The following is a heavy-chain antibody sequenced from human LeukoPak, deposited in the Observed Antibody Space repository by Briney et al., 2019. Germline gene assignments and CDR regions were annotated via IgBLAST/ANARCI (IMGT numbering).Heavy chain of an antibody. CDR1: GFTFSTYW. Sequence: PGGSLRLSXAASGFTFSTYWMSWVRQAPGKGLEWVANIKQDGSEKYYVDSVKGRFTISRDNTKNSLYLQMNSLRAEDAAVYYCARDPPMGSRWENWYFDLWGRGALVTVSS. J-gene: IGHJ2*01. CDR3: ARDPPMGSRWENWYFDL. V-gene: IGHV3-7*01. D-gene: IGHD6-13*01. CDR2: IKQDGSEK.